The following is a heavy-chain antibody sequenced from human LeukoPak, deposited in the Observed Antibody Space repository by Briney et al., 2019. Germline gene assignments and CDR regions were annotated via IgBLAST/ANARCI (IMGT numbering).Heavy chain of an antibody. D-gene: IGHD2-21*02. Sequence: PGGSLRLSCAASGFTFSNAWMSSVRQAPGSGLEWVGRIKSKTDGGTTDYAAPVKGRFTISRDDSKNTLYLQMNSLKTEDTAVYYCTTEYCGGDCYFDYWGQGTLVTVSS. CDR1: GFTFSNAW. V-gene: IGHV3-15*01. CDR2: IKSKTDGGTT. J-gene: IGHJ4*02. CDR3: TTEYCGGDCYFDY.